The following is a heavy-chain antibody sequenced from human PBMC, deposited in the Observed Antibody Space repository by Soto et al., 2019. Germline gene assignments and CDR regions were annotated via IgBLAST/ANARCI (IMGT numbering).Heavy chain of an antibody. Sequence: EVQLLESGGGLVQPGGSLRLSCAASGFTFSSYAMSWVSQATGKGLEWVSAISGSGGSTYYADSVKGRFTISRENSKHTLYLQMSCLRAKYTAVYYCAKNARVYCSRTSCYYSCWGQGTLVAFSS. CDR2: ISGSGGST. J-gene: IGHJ4*02. V-gene: IGHV3-23*01. D-gene: IGHD2-2*01. CDR1: GFTFSSYA. CDR3: AKNARVYCSRTSCYYSC.